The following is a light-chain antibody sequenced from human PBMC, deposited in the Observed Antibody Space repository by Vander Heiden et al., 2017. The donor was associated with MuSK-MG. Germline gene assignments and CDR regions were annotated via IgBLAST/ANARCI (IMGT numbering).Light chain of an antibody. CDR1: TLRNYF. J-gene: IGLJ3*02. V-gene: IGLV3-19*01. Sequence: SSELTQDTAVSVALGQTVRITCQGDTLRNYFASWYQQKPGQAPLLLIYGKNSRPSGISDRFSGSSSGNTASLTITGAQADDEADYYCNSRDRDGVLPIWVFGGGTKLTVL. CDR2: GKN. CDR3: NSRDRDGVLPIWV.